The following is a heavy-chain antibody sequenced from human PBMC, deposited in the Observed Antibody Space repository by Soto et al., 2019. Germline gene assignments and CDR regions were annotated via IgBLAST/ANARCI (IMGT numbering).Heavy chain of an antibody. CDR1: GGSIISYC. J-gene: IGHJ6*02. V-gene: IGHV4-59*01. CDR3: AREIQGYGMDV. CDR2: IYYSGST. Sequence: ASETLSLTCTVSGGSIISYCWSWIRQPPGKGLEWIGNIYYSGSTNYNPSLKSRVIISVDTSKTQFSLKLSSVTAADTAVYYCAREIQGYGMDVWGQGTTVTVSS.